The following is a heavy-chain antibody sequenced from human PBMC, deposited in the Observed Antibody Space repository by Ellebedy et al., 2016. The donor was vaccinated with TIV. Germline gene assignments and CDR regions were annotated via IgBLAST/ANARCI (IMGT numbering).Heavy chain of an antibody. J-gene: IGHJ1*01. Sequence: SETLSLXXTVSGGSISGYYWSWIRQPPGKTLEWIGYIYHGENTYYNPSLKSRVTISVDMSKNQVSLKLSAVTAADTAVYYCAREFSVWGQGTLVTVSS. CDR3: AREFSV. V-gene: IGHV4-59*01. CDR2: IYHGENT. CDR1: GGSISGYY.